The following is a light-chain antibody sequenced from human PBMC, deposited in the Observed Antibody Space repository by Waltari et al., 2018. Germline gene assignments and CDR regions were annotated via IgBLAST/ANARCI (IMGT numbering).Light chain of an antibody. J-gene: IGKJ4*01. CDR1: QSLLHSNGYNY. CDR3: MQAVQTPLT. CDR2: LGS. Sequence: DIVMTQSPLSLPVTHGEPASISCRSSQSLLHSNGYNYLDWYLQKPGQSPQLLIYLGSNRASGVPDRFSGSGSGTDFTLKISRVEAEDVGVYYCMQAVQTPLTFGGGTKVEIK. V-gene: IGKV2-28*01.